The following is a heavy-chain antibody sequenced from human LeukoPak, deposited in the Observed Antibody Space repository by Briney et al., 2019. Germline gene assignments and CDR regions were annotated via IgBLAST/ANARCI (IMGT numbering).Heavy chain of an antibody. CDR2: ISGSGGST. J-gene: IGHJ4*02. V-gene: IGHV3-23*01. CDR1: GFTFSTYA. D-gene: IGHD3-16*01. Sequence: QPGGSLRLSCAASGFTFSTYAMSWVRQAPGKGLEWVSGISGSGGSTYYADSVKGRFTISRDNSKNTLYLQMNSLRAEDTAVYYCARSRGPNTSGGVHDYWGQGTLVTVSS. CDR3: ARSRGPNTSGGVHDY.